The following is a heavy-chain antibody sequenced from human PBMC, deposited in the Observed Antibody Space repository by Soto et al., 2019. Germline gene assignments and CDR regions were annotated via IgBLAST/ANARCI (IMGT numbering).Heavy chain of an antibody. CDR2: ISGSDNTV. D-gene: IGHD3-9*01. CDR3: ARSAPFDIYAITPVEF. V-gene: IGHV3-48*02. CDR1: GFTFSTYS. J-gene: IGHJ4*02. Sequence: GGSLRLSCVASGFTFSTYSMNWVRQAPGMGLEWVSYISGSDNTVYYADSVKGRFTISRDNAKNSLYLQMNSLRDEDTAVYYCARSAPFDIYAITPVEFWGQGTLVTVSS.